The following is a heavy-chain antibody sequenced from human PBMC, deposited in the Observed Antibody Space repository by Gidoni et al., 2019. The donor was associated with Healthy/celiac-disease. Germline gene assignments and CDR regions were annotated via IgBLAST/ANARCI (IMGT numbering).Heavy chain of an antibody. CDR1: GGSISSYY. D-gene: IGHD5-18*01. V-gene: IGHV4-59*01. CDR2: IYYSGRT. CDR3: ARSRGYSRDPYGMDV. Sequence: QVQLQESGPGLVKPSETLSLTCTVSGGSISSYYWSWIRQPPGKGLEWIGYIYYSGRTNYNPSLKSRVTISVDTSKNQFSLKLSSVTAADTAVYYCARSRGYSRDPYGMDVWGQGTTVTVSS. J-gene: IGHJ6*02.